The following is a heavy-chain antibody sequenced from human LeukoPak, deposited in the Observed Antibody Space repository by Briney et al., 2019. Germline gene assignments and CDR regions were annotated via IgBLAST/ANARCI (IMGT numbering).Heavy chain of an antibody. Sequence: PGGSLRLSCAASGFTVSSNYMSWVRQAPGKGLEWVSVIYSGGSTYYADSVKGRFTISRDNSKNTLYLQMNSLRAEDTAVYYCARDRHYYDSSGYYYGYYYYGMDVWGQGTTVTVSS. J-gene: IGHJ6*02. CDR3: ARDRHYYDSSGYYYGYYYYGMDV. CDR2: IYSGGST. CDR1: GFTVSSNY. D-gene: IGHD3-22*01. V-gene: IGHV3-66*01.